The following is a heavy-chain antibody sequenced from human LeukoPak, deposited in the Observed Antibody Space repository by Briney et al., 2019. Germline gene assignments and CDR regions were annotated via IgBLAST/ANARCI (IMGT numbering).Heavy chain of an antibody. CDR3: ARELPDYYDILTGYSAFDY. Sequence: SVKVSCKASGGTFSSYAISWVRQAPGQGLEWMGGIIPIFGTANYAQKFQGRVTITADKSTSTAYMELSSLRSGDTAVYYCARELPDYYDILTGYSAFDYWGQGTLVTVSS. D-gene: IGHD3-9*01. CDR2: IIPIFGTA. V-gene: IGHV1-69*06. J-gene: IGHJ4*02. CDR1: GGTFSSYA.